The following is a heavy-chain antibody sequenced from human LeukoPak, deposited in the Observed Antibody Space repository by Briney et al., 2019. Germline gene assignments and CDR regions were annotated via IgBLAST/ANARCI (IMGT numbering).Heavy chain of an antibody. CDR3: ARIHYSSSNYGMDV. J-gene: IGHJ6*02. D-gene: IGHD6-6*01. Sequence: GSSVKVSCKASGYTFTSYYMHWVRQAPGRGLEWMGIIKHSDGSTTYAQKFQGRVTMTRDTSTSTVYMELSSLRSEDTAVYYCARIHYSSSNYGMDVWGQGTTVTVSS. CDR1: GYTFTSYY. V-gene: IGHV1-46*01. CDR2: IKHSDGST.